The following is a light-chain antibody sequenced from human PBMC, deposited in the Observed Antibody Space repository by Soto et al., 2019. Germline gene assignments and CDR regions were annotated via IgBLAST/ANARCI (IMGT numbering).Light chain of an antibody. V-gene: IGLV4-69*01. CDR2: LNSDGSH. Sequence: QPVLTQSPSASASLGASVKLTCTLSSGHSNYAIAWHQQQSEKGPRYLMKLNSDGSHSKGDGIPDRFSGSSSGAGRYLTISSLQSKDEADYYCQTWGSGIVVFGGGTKLTVL. CDR3: QTWGSGIVV. CDR1: SGHSNYA. J-gene: IGLJ2*01.